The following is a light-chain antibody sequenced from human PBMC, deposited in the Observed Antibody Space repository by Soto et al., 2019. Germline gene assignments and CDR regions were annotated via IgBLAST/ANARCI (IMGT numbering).Light chain of an antibody. CDR1: QGLGNY. J-gene: IGKJ4*01. Sequence: DMQMTQTTSSLSASVGDRVTITCRASQGLGNYLAWYQQKPGKAPKLLIYSASTLQSGVPPRFSGSGSGTDFTLTISGLQPEDIATYYCLTYNGPPLSLGGGTKVEI. V-gene: IGKV1-27*01. CDR2: SAS. CDR3: LTYNGPPLS.